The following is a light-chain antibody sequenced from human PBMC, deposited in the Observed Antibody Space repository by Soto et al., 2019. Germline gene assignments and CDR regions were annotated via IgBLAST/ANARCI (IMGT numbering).Light chain of an antibody. CDR2: EVS. Sequence: EIVLTQSPGTLSLSPGERATLSCRASQPLSVNSLAWYQQKLGRAPRLLIYEVSNRFSGMPDRFSGSGSGTDFTLKISWVEAEDVGIYYCMQTIQLPWTFGQGTKVEIK. J-gene: IGKJ1*01. CDR1: QPLSVNS. V-gene: IGKV3-20*01. CDR3: MQTIQLPWT.